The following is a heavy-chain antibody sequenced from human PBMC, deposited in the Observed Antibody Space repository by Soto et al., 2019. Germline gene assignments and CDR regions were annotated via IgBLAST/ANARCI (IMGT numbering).Heavy chain of an antibody. J-gene: IGHJ6*02. Sequence: EVQLLESGGGLVQPGGSLRLSCAASGFTFSSYAMSWVRQAPGKGLEWVSAISGSGGRTYYADSVKGRFTISRDNSKHTLYLQMNSLRAEDTAVYYCAKDLRRGYVWGSYRYSYYYYGMDVWGQGTTVTVSS. CDR1: GFTFSSYA. D-gene: IGHD3-16*02. CDR3: AKDLRRGYVWGSYRYSYYYYGMDV. CDR2: ISGSGGRT. V-gene: IGHV3-23*01.